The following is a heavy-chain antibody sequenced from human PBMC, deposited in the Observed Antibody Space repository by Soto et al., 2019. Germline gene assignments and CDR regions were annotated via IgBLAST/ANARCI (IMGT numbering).Heavy chain of an antibody. CDR3: AKDSADAGWNLHPFSWALLY. CDR2: ISGSGGST. D-gene: IGHD1-1*01. CDR1: GFTFSSYA. Sequence: GGSLRLSCAASGFTFSSYAMSWVRQAPGKGLEWVSAISGSGGSTYYADSVKGRFTISRDNSKNTLYLQMNSLRAEDTAVYYCAKDSADAGWNLHPFSWALLYWGQGTLVTVSS. V-gene: IGHV3-23*01. J-gene: IGHJ4*02.